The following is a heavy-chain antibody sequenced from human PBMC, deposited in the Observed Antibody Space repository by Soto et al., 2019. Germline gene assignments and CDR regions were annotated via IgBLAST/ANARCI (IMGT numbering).Heavy chain of an antibody. CDR1: GDSVSSNSAA. D-gene: IGHD6-6*01. CDR3: TRVSSSSGKNYYHYFGMDV. V-gene: IGHV6-1*01. CDR2: TFYRSEWYY. Sequence: PSQTLSLTCAISGDSVSSNSAAWNWIRQSPSTGLEWLGRTFYRSEWYYEYAESLKGRITINPDTSRNQFSLRLSAVTPEDTAVYYCTRVSSSSGKNYYHYFGMDVWGQGTTVTVSS. J-gene: IGHJ6*02.